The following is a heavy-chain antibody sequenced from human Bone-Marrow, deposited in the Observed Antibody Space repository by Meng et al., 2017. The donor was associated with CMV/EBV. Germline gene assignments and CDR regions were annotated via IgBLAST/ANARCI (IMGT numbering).Heavy chain of an antibody. V-gene: IGHV3-74*01. Sequence: GGSLRLSCAASGFTFTRFGMHWVRQAPGKGLEWVSRINNDGTDTGYADSVKGRFTISRDNAKSTLYLQMNSLRAEDTAVFYCARSYPNFYYSMDVWGRGTTVTVSS. D-gene: IGHD2-2*01. J-gene: IGHJ6*01. CDR1: GFTFTRFG. CDR2: INNDGTDT. CDR3: ARSYPNFYYSMDV.